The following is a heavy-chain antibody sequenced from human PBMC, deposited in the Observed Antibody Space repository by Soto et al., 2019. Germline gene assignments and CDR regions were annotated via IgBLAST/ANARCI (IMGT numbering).Heavy chain of an antibody. CDR3: TADGGGIAARLDY. V-gene: IGHV3-15*01. Sequence: GGSLRLSCAASGFTFSNAWMSWVRQAPGKGLEWVGRIKSKTDGGTTDYAAPVKGRFTISRDDSKNTQYLQMNSLKTEDTAVYFCTADGGGIAARLDYWGQGTLVTVSS. D-gene: IGHD6-6*01. CDR2: IKSKTDGGTT. J-gene: IGHJ4*02. CDR1: GFTFSNAW.